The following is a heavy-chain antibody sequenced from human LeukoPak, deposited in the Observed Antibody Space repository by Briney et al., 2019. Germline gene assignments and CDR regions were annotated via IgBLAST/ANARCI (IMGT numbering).Heavy chain of an antibody. J-gene: IGHJ4*02. CDR1: SGSISSYY. Sequence: SETLSLTCTVSSGSISSYYWGWIRQPPGKGREWIRNIYHSGSNYYNPSLKSRVIISVDTSKTHFSLKLSSVTAADTAVYYCARAPNYDFWSGYLDYWGQGTLVTVSS. D-gene: IGHD3-3*01. CDR2: IYHSGSN. CDR3: ARAPNYDFWSGYLDY. V-gene: IGHV4-59*08.